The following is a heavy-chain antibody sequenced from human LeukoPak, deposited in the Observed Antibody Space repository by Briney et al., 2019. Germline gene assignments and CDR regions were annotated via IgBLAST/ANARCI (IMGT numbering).Heavy chain of an antibody. Sequence: GGSLRLSCAASGFTFSSYAMHWVRQAPGKGLEWVAVISYDGSNKYYADSVKGRFTISRDNSKNTLYLQMNSLRAEDTAVYYCGIVPAAMAPGDYWGQGTLVTVSS. J-gene: IGHJ4*02. CDR3: GIVPAAMAPGDY. V-gene: IGHV3-30-3*01. CDR2: ISYDGSNK. D-gene: IGHD2-2*01. CDR1: GFTFSSYA.